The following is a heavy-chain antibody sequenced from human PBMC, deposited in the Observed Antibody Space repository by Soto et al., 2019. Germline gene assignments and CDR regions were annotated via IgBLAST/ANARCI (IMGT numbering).Heavy chain of an antibody. D-gene: IGHD3-22*01. J-gene: IGHJ4*02. V-gene: IGHV4-31*03. CDR2: IYYSGST. Sequence: PSETLSLTCTVSGGSISSGGYYWSWIRQHPGKGLEWIGYIYYSGSTYYNPSLKSRVTISVDTSKNQFSLKLSSVTAADTAVYYCASVYPNYDSSGYYPDYWGQGTLVTVSS. CDR1: GGSISSGGYY. CDR3: ASVYPNYDSSGYYPDY.